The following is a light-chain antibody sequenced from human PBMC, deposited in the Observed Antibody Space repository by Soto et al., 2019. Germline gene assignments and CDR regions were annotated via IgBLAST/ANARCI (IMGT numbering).Light chain of an antibody. CDR1: SSNIGVNT. CDR2: SNN. J-gene: IGLJ2*01. CDR3: ASWDDSLNGVV. Sequence: QSAVTQPPSASGTPGQGVTISCSGSSSNIGVNTVNWYQQLPGTAPKLLIYSNNLRPSGVPDRFSGSESGTSASLAISGLQSEDEADYHCASWDDSLNGVVFGGGTKLTVL. V-gene: IGLV1-44*01.